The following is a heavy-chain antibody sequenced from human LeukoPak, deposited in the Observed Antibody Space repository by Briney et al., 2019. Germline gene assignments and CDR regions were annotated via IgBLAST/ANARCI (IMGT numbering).Heavy chain of an antibody. CDR3: ARVYSNYYYYYMDV. CDR1: GFTFSNYW. Sequence: GGSLRLSCAASGFTFSNYWMSWVRQAPGKGLEWVANIKQDGSEKYYVDSVKGRFTISRDNAKNSLYLQMNSLRAEDTAVYYCARVYSNYYYYYMDVWGKGTTVTVSS. D-gene: IGHD4-11*01. J-gene: IGHJ6*03. V-gene: IGHV3-7*01. CDR2: IKQDGSEK.